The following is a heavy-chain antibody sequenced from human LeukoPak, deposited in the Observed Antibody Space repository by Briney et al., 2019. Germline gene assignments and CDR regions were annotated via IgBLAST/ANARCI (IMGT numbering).Heavy chain of an antibody. CDR1: GGSISSYY. J-gene: IGHJ4*01. Sequence: SEPLSLICSVSGGSISSYYWSWIRQPPWKGLEWIGYIYYSGSTNYNPSLKSRVTISVDTSKNQFSLKLSSVTAADTAVYYCARAPFLWYFDYWGHGTLVTVSS. V-gene: IGHV4-59*01. CDR2: IYYSGST. CDR3: ARAPFLWYFDY. D-gene: IGHD2-21*01.